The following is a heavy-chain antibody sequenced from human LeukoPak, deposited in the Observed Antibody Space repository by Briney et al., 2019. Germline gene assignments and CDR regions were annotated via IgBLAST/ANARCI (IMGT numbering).Heavy chain of an antibody. J-gene: IGHJ4*02. CDR2: ISSSGSTI. V-gene: IGHV3-48*03. CDR1: GFTFSNYE. D-gene: IGHD2-8*01. Sequence: PGGSMRLSCATSGFTFSNYEMNWVRQAPGKGLEWVSYISSSGSTIYYADSVKGRFTISRDNAKNSLYLQMNSLRAEDTAVYYCASQGVYATGGFDCWGQGTLVTVSS. CDR3: ASQGVYATGGFDC.